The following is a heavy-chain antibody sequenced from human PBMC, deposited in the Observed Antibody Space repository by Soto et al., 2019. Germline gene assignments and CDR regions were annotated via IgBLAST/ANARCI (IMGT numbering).Heavy chain of an antibody. CDR3: ARGNGPDGDEIDY. V-gene: IGHV4-34*01. D-gene: IGHD4-17*01. Sequence: PSETLSLTCALYGGSFDGYYWGWIRQSPGKGLEWIGEIHHSGSTKYNPSLKSRVSLSVDTSTKQFSLKLSPVTAADTAVYYCARGNGPDGDEIDYWGQGTLVTVSS. J-gene: IGHJ4*02. CDR2: IHHSGST. CDR1: GGSFDGYY.